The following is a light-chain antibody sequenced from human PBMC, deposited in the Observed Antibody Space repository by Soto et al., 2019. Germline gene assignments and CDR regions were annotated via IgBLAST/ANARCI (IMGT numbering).Light chain of an antibody. J-gene: IGKJ1*01. CDR2: GAS. CDR1: QSVSSNF. V-gene: IGKV3-20*01. CDR3: QQYHYWPPWT. Sequence: EIVLTQSPGTLSLSPGERTTLSCRASQSVSSNFLDWYQQKPGQAPRLLIYGASSRATGIPDRFSGSGSGTDFTLTISSLEPEDFAVYYCQQYHYWPPWTFGQGTKVDIK.